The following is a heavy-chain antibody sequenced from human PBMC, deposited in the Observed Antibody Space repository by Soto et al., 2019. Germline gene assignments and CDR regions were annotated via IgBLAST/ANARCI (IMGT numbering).Heavy chain of an antibody. CDR2: IYYSGST. CDR1: GGSISSGGYY. D-gene: IGHD2-15*01. Sequence: QVQLQESGPGLVKPSQTLSLTCTVSGGSISSGGYYWSWIRQHPGKGLEWIGYIYYSGSTYYNPSLKSRVTISVDTSKNQFSLKLSSVTAADTAVYYCASGYCSGGSCNYGMDVWGQGTTVTVSS. J-gene: IGHJ6*02. V-gene: IGHV4-31*03. CDR3: ASGYCSGGSCNYGMDV.